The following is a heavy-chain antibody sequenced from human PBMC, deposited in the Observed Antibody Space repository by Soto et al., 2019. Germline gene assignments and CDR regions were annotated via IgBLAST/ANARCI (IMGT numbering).Heavy chain of an antibody. D-gene: IGHD3-3*01. CDR2: IYYSGST. V-gene: IGHV4-59*01. J-gene: IGHJ6*02. CDR3: ARDSLEYYDFWSGWDYYYGMDV. CDR1: GGSISSYY. Sequence: SETLSLTCTVSGGSISSYYWSWIRQPPGKGLERIGYIYYSGSTNYNPSLKSRVTISVDTSKNQFSLKLSSVTAADTAVYYCARDSLEYYDFWSGWDYYYGMDVWGQGTTVTVSS.